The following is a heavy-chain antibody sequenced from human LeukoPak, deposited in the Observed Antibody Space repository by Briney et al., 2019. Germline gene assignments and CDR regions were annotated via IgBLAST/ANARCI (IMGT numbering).Heavy chain of an antibody. D-gene: IGHD3-10*01. CDR3: AKEGPVGTFDY. J-gene: IGHJ4*02. Sequence: GGSLRLSCAASGFTVSSNYMSWVRQAPGKGLEWVSVIYNSGGAYYADSVKVRFTTSRDNSKSTVYLQMNSLRSEDTAVYYCAKEGPVGTFDYWGQGTLVTVSS. CDR1: GFTVSSNY. V-gene: IGHV3-66*01. CDR2: IYNSGGA.